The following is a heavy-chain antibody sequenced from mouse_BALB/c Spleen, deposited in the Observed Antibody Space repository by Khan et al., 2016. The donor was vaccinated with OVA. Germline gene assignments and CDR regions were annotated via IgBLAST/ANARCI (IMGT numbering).Heavy chain of an antibody. CDR2: IDPTNDNI. Sequence: VQLQQPGAELVKPGASIKLSCTASGFNIKDTYMHWVKQKPEQGPEGNVRIDPTNDNIKYDPKFQDKATITADTSYNPAYLQLNSLTSEDTAVYYCATLYRNPFAYWGQGTMVSVSA. D-gene: IGHD2-5*01. J-gene: IGHJ3*01. V-gene: IGHV14-3*02. CDR1: GFNIKDTY. CDR3: ATLYRNPFAY.